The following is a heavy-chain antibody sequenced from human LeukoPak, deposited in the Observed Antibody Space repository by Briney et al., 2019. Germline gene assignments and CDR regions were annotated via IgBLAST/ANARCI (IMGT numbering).Heavy chain of an antibody. Sequence: GGSLRLSCAASGFTFSSYAMSWVRQAPGKGLEWVSAISGSGGSTHYADSVKGRFTISRDNSKNTLYLQMNSLRAEDTAVYYCAGQWLDYFDYWGQGTLVTVSS. CDR3: AGQWLDYFDY. CDR2: ISGSGGST. V-gene: IGHV3-23*01. D-gene: IGHD6-19*01. J-gene: IGHJ4*02. CDR1: GFTFSSYA.